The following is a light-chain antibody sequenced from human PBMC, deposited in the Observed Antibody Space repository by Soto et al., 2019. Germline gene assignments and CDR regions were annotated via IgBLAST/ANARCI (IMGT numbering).Light chain of an antibody. CDR2: AAS. V-gene: IGKV1-39*01. Sequence: DIQMTQSPSSLSTSVGDRVTINCRASESIGIFLNWYQQKPGKAPNLLMYAASTLQSGVPSRFSGSGSGTEFTLTISSLQPEDFATYYCQQPDSTPWTFGQGTEVEI. CDR3: QQPDSTPWT. CDR1: ESIGIF. J-gene: IGKJ1*01.